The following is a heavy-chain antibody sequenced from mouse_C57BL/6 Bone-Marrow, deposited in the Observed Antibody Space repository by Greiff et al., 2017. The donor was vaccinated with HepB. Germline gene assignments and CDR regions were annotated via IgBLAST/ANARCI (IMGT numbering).Heavy chain of an antibody. CDR1: GFTFSSYA. CDR2: ISSGGDYI. V-gene: IGHV5-9-1*02. CDR3: TRGGLRYPFAY. D-gene: IGHD1-1*01. Sequence: EVKLEESGEGLVKPGGSLKLSCAASGFTFSSYAMSWVRQTPEKRLEWVAYISSGGDYIYYADTVKGRFTISRDNARNTLYLQMSSLKSEDTAMYYCTRGGLRYPFAYWGQGTLVTVSA. J-gene: IGHJ3*01.